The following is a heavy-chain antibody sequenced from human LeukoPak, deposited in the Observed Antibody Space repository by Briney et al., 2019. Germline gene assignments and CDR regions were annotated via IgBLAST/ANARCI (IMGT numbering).Heavy chain of an antibody. Sequence: GGSLRLSCAASGLTFSSYSMNWVRQAPGKGLEWVSSISSSSSYIYYADSVKGRFTISRDNAKNSLYLQMNSLRAEDTAVYYCARDRAAVWFDPWGQGTLVTVSS. CDR2: ISSSSSYI. CDR1: GLTFSSYS. V-gene: IGHV3-21*01. D-gene: IGHD3-10*01. CDR3: ARDRAAVWFDP. J-gene: IGHJ5*02.